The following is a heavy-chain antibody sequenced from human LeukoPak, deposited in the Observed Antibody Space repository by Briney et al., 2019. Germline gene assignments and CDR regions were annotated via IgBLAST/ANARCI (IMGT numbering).Heavy chain of an antibody. J-gene: IGHJ5*02. CDR2: ISSSSSYI. D-gene: IGHD3-3*01. V-gene: IGHV3-21*01. Sequence: PGGSLRLSCAASGFTFSSYAMSWVRQAPGKGLEWVSSISSSSSYIYYADSVKGRFTISRDNAKNSLYLQMNSLRAEDTAVYYCARGGAVLRFLEWFSVWFDPWGQGTLVTVSS. CDR3: ARGGAVLRFLEWFSVWFDP. CDR1: GFTFSSYA.